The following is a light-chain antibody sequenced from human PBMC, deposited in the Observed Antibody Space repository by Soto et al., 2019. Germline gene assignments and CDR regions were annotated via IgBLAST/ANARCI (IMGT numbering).Light chain of an antibody. CDR1: SGSIGSDY. J-gene: IGLJ2*01. CDR3: QSYDRNNVNVV. CDR2: EDN. Sequence: NFMLTQPHSVSESPGKTVTISCTGISGSIGSDYVQWFQQRPGSAPTTVIFEDNQRPSGVSDRFSGSVDSSSNSASLTISGLQTEDEADYYCQSYDRNNVNVVFGGGTQLTVL. V-gene: IGLV6-57*02.